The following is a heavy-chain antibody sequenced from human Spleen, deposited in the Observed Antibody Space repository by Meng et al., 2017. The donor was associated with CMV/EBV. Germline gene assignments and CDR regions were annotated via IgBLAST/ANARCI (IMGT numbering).Heavy chain of an antibody. CDR2: ISYDGSNK. CDR3: ARDSGLQSLDY. J-gene: IGHJ4*02. D-gene: IGHD4-11*01. V-gene: IGHV3-30-3*01. CDR1: GFTFSSYA. Sequence: QVQLVESGGGVVQPGRARRLSCAASGFTFSSYAMHWVRQAPGKGLEWVAVISYDGSNKYYADSVKGRFTISRDNSKNTLYLQMNSLRAEDTAVYYCARDSGLQSLDYWGQGPLVTVSS.